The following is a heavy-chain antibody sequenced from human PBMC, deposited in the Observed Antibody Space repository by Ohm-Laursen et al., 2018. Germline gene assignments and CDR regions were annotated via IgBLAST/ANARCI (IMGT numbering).Heavy chain of an antibody. CDR3: ARLKRMVIHFDY. D-gene: IGHD2-21*01. Sequence: PGTLSLTCTVSGGSISSTSYYWGWIRQPPGKGLEWIGSIYYSGSTYYNPSLKSRVTISVDTSKNQFSLKLSSVTAADTAVYYCARLKRMVIHFDYWGQGTLVTVSS. CDR2: IYYSGST. J-gene: IGHJ4*02. CDR1: GGSISSTSYY. V-gene: IGHV4-39*01.